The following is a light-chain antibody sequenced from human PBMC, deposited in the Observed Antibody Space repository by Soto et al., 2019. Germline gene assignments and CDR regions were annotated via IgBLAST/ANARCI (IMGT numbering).Light chain of an antibody. V-gene: IGKV1-6*02. CDR2: AAS. CDR1: QGIGND. J-gene: IGKJ4*01. CDR3: LQDFHFPLS. Sequence: AIQMTQSPSSLSASVGDRVTITCRASQGIGNDLAWYQQKPGKAPKLLIYAASTLQSGVPSRFSGNGSGTDFTLTISNLQPGDLASYYCLQDFHFPLSFGGGTKVEIK.